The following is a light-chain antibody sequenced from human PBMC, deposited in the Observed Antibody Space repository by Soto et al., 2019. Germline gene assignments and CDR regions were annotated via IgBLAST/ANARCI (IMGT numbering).Light chain of an antibody. Sequence: QAVVTQPPSESGTPGQRVTISCSGSRSNIGSNTVNWYQQFPGKAPKLLIYYDDLLASGVSARFSGSKSGTSASLAISGLQSEDEADYYCAAWDDSTKSHVFGTGTKVTVL. CDR2: YDD. V-gene: IGLV1-36*01. CDR3: AAWDDSTKSHV. CDR1: RSNIGSNT. J-gene: IGLJ1*01.